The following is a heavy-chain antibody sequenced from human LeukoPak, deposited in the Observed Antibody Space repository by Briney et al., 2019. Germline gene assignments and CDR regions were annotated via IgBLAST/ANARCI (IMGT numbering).Heavy chain of an antibody. Sequence: PSETLSLTCAVYGGSFSGYYWSWIRQPPGKGLEWIGDINHSGSTNYNPSLKSRVTISVDTSKNQFSLKLSSVTAADTAVYYCAREGRRITMVRGVIRDAFDIWGQGTMVTVSS. D-gene: IGHD3-10*01. CDR1: GGSFSGYY. CDR3: AREGRRITMVRGVIRDAFDI. V-gene: IGHV4-34*01. CDR2: INHSGST. J-gene: IGHJ3*02.